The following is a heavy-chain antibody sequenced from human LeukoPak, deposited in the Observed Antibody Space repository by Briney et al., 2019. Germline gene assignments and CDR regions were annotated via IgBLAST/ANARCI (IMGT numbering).Heavy chain of an antibody. CDR3: AKEMGQQLVLPDAFDI. CDR1: GFTFRRFA. CDR2: ISGSGTST. Sequence: PGGSLRLSCAASGFTFRRFAMSWVRQAPGKGLEWVSAISGSGTSTYYADSVKGRFTVSRDNSENTLNLQMNSLRADDTAVYYCAKEMGQQLVLPDAFDIWGQGTMVTVSS. V-gene: IGHV3-23*01. J-gene: IGHJ3*02. D-gene: IGHD6-6*01.